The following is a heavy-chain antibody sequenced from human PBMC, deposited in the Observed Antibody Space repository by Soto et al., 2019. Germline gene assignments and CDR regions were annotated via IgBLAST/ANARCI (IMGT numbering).Heavy chain of an antibody. V-gene: IGHV1-2*02. D-gene: IGHD3-16*02. CDR1: AYTFTGYY. CDR3: ARGGRGDMITFGGVIGDAFDI. Sequence: VQLVQSGAEVKKPGASVKVSCKASAYTFTGYYIHRVRQAPGQGLEWMGWVNPNSGGIQYAEKFQGRVTMARDTSISTAFMVLSSLRSDDTAIYYCARGGRGDMITFGGVIGDAFDIWGQGTMVTVSS. J-gene: IGHJ3*02. CDR2: VNPNSGGI.